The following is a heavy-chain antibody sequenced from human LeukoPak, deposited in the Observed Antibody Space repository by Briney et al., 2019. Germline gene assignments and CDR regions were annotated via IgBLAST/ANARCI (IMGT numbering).Heavy chain of an antibody. CDR1: GGSISSYY. CDR2: IYTSGST. J-gene: IGHJ5*02. CDR3: ARHTDDFWRYNWFDP. V-gene: IGHV4-4*09. Sequence: SETLSLTCTVSGGSISSYYWIWLRQPPGKGLEWIGYIYTSGSTNYNPSLKSRVTISVDTSKNQFSLKLSSVTAADTAVYYCARHTDDFWRYNWFDPWGQGTLVTVSS. D-gene: IGHD3-3*01.